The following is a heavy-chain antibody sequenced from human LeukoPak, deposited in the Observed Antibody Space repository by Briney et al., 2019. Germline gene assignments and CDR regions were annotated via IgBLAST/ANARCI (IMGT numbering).Heavy chain of an antibody. V-gene: IGHV3-48*03. D-gene: IGHD6-13*01. CDR2: ISSSGSTI. Sequence: GGSLRLSCAASGFTFSSYEMNWVRQAPGKGLEWVSYISSSGSTIYYADSVKGRFTISRDNAKNSLYLQMNSLRAEDTAVYYSARAAAGTMWFDPWGQGTLVTVSS. J-gene: IGHJ5*02. CDR3: ARAAAGTMWFDP. CDR1: GFTFSSYE.